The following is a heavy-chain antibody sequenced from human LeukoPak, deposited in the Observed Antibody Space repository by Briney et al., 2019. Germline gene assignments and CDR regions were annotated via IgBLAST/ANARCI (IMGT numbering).Heavy chain of an antibody. CDR2: ISAYNGKK. V-gene: IGHV1-18*01. CDR3: ARELGYYASGTYARDYYYYMGV. D-gene: IGHD3-10*01. J-gene: IGHJ6*03. CDR1: GYTFTCFG. Sequence: ASVQVSCKASGYTFTCFGISWVGQAPGQRLTWMGWISAYNGKKDHAQNFQGRDTMTTDTSTSTAYMELRSLGSDDTAVYYCARELGYYASGTYARDYYYYMGVWGKGTTVTVSS.